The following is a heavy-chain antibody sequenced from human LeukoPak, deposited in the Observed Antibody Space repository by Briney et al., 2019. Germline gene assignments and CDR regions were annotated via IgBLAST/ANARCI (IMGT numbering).Heavy chain of an antibody. Sequence: GASVKVSCKASGYNFTNYGLSWVRQAPGEGLEWMGWINGYNGKTKYAQNFQGRVTMTTDTSTSTAYMELRGLRSDDTAVYYCARDGFFGYYHGSDGMDVWGRGTTVTVSS. J-gene: IGHJ6*02. CDR1: GYNFTNYG. V-gene: IGHV1-18*04. CDR3: ARDGFFGYYHGSDGMDV. CDR2: INGYNGKT. D-gene: IGHD3-10*01.